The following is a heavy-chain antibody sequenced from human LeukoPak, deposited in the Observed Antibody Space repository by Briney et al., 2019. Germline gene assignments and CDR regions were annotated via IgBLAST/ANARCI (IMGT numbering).Heavy chain of an antibody. CDR1: GFTFSSYW. D-gene: IGHD2-2*01. V-gene: IGHV3-7*01. Sequence: GGSLRLSCAASGFTFSSYWMSWVRQAPGKGLEWVANIKQDGSEKYYVDSVKGRLTISRDNAKNSLYLQMNSLRAEDTAVYYCARDSRGVIVVVPAAFDYWGQGTLVTVSS. CDR3: ARDSRGVIVVVPAAFDY. CDR2: IKQDGSEK. J-gene: IGHJ4*02.